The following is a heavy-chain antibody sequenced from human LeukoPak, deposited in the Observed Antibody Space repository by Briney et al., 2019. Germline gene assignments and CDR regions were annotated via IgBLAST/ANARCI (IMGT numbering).Heavy chain of an antibody. J-gene: IGHJ3*02. CDR3: AKEVAIPVAVDAFER. CDR2: ISARGGTT. D-gene: IGHD6-19*01. V-gene: IGHV3-23*01. CDR1: GFTFSSYA. Sequence: GGSLRLSCAASGFTFSSYAMGWVRQAPGKGLEWVSAISARGGTTYYADSVKGRFTISRDNSKNTLYLQMNSLGAEDTAVYYCAKEVAIPVAVDAFERWGQGTLVTVSS.